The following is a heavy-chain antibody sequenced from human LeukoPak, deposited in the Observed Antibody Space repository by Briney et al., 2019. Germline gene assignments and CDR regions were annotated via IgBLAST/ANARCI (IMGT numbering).Heavy chain of an antibody. Sequence: PSETLSLTCTVSGGSISSSSYYWGWIRQSPGKGLEWIGSIYYSGSTHYNPSLKSRVTISVDRSKNQFSLKLSSVTAADTAVYYCASRGDILTGPRNADYWGQGTLVTVSS. V-gene: IGHV4-39*07. D-gene: IGHD3-9*01. CDR3: ASRGDILTGPRNADY. J-gene: IGHJ4*02. CDR1: GGSISSSSYY. CDR2: IYYSGST.